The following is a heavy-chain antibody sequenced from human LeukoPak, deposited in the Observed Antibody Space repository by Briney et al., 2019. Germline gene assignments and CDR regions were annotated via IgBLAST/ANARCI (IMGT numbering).Heavy chain of an antibody. CDR3: ARELHHQAVAAPGSRFDP. D-gene: IGHD6-19*01. Sequence: SETLSLTCTLSGGSISSYHWSWIRQPAGKGLEWIERIYTSGSTNYNPSLKSRVTMSVDTSKNQFSLKLSSVTAADTAVYYCARELHHQAVAAPGSRFDPWGQGTLVTVSS. CDR2: IYTSGST. CDR1: GGSISSYH. J-gene: IGHJ5*02. V-gene: IGHV4-4*07.